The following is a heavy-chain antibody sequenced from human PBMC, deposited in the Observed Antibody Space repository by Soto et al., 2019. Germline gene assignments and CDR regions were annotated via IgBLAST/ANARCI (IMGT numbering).Heavy chain of an antibody. J-gene: IGHJ4*02. CDR1: GGSINSGGYY. V-gene: IGHV4-31*03. Sequence: QVQLQESGPGLVKPSQTLSLTCTVSGGSINSGGYYWSWIRQHPGKGLEWIGYIYNSGSTYYNPSLKGRVTLSVDTVKNQFSLKLSSVTAADTAVYCCARGITMVRGVIHTPYFDYWGQGTLVTVSS. CDR2: IYNSGST. D-gene: IGHD3-10*01. CDR3: ARGITMVRGVIHTPYFDY.